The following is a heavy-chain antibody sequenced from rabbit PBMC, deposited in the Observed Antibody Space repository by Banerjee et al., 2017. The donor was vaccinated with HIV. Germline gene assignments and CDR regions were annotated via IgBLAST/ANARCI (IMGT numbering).Heavy chain of an antibody. CDR3: ARRIAGSINYYNL. Sequence: QSLEESGGGLVKPEGSLTLTCKASGFDLSSYYYLCWVRQAPGKGLEWIACIYAGSSAGTYYASWAKGRFTITKTSSTTVTLQMTSLTAADTATYFCARRIAGSINYYNLWGPGTLVTVS. D-gene: IGHD8-1*01. V-gene: IGHV1S40*01. CDR1: GFDLSSYYY. J-gene: IGHJ4*01. CDR2: IYAGSSAGT.